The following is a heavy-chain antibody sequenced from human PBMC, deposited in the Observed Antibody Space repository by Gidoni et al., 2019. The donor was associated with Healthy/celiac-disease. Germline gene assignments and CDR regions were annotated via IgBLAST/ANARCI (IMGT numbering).Heavy chain of an antibody. Sequence: QVQLVESGGGVVQPGRSLRLSCAASGFPFSTDGMHWVRQAPGKGLDGVEIISYDGSNEYYADSVKGRFTISRDNSKNTLYLQMNSLRAEDTAVYYCAKDRGLDSTWLGLDYWGQGTLVTVSS. CDR1: GFPFSTDG. J-gene: IGHJ4*02. CDR2: ISYDGSNE. D-gene: IGHD2-2*01. V-gene: IGHV3-30*18. CDR3: AKDRGLDSTWLGLDY.